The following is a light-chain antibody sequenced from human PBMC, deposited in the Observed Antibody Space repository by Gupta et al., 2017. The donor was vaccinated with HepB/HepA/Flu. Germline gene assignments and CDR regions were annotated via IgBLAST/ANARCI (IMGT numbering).Light chain of an antibody. V-gene: IGKV1-12*01. CDR1: QGISSW. CDR2: AGC. J-gene: IGKJ4*01. Sequence: SPMGRSPSSVSASVGDRVTITCRASQGISSWLAWYQQKAGKAPKLLIYAGCMVQSGVPSRFSSSGSGTDFTLTISSRQPEDFATYYCQQMNSFPITFGGGTKVDIK. CDR3: QQMNSFPIT.